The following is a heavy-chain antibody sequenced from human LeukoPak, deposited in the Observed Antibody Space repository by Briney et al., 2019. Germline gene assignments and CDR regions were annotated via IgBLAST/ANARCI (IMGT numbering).Heavy chain of an antibody. J-gene: IGHJ4*02. CDR2: ISYDGSNK. CDR1: GFTFGSYA. V-gene: IGHV3-30-3*01. CDR3: ARDPDTSGYYSFDY. D-gene: IGHD3-22*01. Sequence: QPGGSLRLSCAASGFTFGSYAVHWVRQAPGKGLEWVAVISYDGSNKYYADSVRGRFTISRDNSKNRLNLQMSSLRVEDTAVYYCARDPDTSGYYSFDYWGQGALVTVSS.